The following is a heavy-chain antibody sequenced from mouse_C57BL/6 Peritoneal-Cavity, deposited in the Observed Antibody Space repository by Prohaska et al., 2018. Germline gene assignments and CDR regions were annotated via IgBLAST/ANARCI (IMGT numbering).Heavy chain of an antibody. V-gene: IGHV5-17*01. Sequence: EVQLVESGGGLVKPGGSLKLSCAASGFTFSDYGMHWVRQAPEKGLEWVAYVRWCSSTIYYAYTLKGRFTISRDNAKNTLFLQMTSLRSDDTAMYYCARVHGSAWFAYWGQGTLVTVSA. CDR1: GFTFSDYG. CDR2: VRWCSSTI. J-gene: IGHJ3*01. D-gene: IGHD2-2*01. CDR3: ARVHGSAWFAY.